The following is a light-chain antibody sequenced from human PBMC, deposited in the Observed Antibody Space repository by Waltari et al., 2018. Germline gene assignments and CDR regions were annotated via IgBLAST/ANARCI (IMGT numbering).Light chain of an antibody. Sequence: QLVLTQSPSVSASLGASVKLTCTLSSGHSSNVIAWHQQPPGKGPRYLMNVNNDGSHSKGDEIPDRFSGSSSGAERYLTISSLQSDDEADYYCQTGGHGTWVFGGGTKLTVL. J-gene: IGLJ3*02. CDR1: SGHSSNV. V-gene: IGLV4-69*01. CDR2: VNNDGSH. CDR3: QTGGHGTWV.